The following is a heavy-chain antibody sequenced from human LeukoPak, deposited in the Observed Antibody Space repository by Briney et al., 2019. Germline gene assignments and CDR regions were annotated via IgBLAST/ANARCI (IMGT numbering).Heavy chain of an antibody. CDR2: ILFDGRKQ. D-gene: IGHD3-10*01. J-gene: IGHJ3*02. V-gene: IGHV3-30*03. Sequence: GRSLRLSCAASGFTFSNYVMHWVRQAPGEGLEWLGYILFDGRKQYYADSVKGRVTISRDNAKNSLYLQMNSLRDEDTAVYYCARTDYDYYGSGSYYNPDAFDIWGQGTMVTVSS. CDR1: GFTFSNYV. CDR3: ARTDYDYYGSGSYYNPDAFDI.